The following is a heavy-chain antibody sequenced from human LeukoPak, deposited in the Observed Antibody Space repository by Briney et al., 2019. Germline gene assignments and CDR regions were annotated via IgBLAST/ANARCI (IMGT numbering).Heavy chain of an antibody. CDR2: INHSGST. CDR1: GGSFSGYY. J-gene: IGHJ4*02. Sequence: SETLSLTCAVYGGSFSGYYWSWIRKPPGKGLEWIGEINHSGSTNYNPSLKSRVTISVDTSKNQFSLKLSSVTAADTAVYYCARAKRYYDSSGSSSYYFDYWGQGTLVTVSS. CDR3: ARAKRYYDSSGSSSYYFDY. V-gene: IGHV4-34*01. D-gene: IGHD3-22*01.